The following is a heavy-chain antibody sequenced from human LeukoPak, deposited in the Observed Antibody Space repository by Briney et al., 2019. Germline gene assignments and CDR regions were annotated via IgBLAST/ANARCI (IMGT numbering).Heavy chain of an antibody. D-gene: IGHD4-23*01. Sequence: GGSLRLSCAASGFTFSSYSMNWVRQAPGKELEWVSSISSSSSYIYYADSVKGRFTISRDNAKNSLYLQMNSLRAEDTAVYYCAVGTPNYGGNNWFDYWGQGTLVTVSS. J-gene: IGHJ4*02. CDR3: AVGTPNYGGNNWFDY. V-gene: IGHV3-21*01. CDR2: ISSSSSYI. CDR1: GFTFSSYS.